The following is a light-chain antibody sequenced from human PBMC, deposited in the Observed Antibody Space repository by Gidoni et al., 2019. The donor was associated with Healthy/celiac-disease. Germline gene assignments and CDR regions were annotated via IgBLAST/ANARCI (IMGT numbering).Light chain of an antibody. V-gene: IGKV3-20*01. CDR1: QSVSSSY. CDR2: GAS. CDR3: QQYGSSPGT. Sequence: DIVLTQSPGTLSLSPGERATLSCRASQSVSSSYLAWYQQKPGQAPRLLIYGASSRATGIPDRFSGSGSGTDFTLTISSLEPEDFAVYYCQQYGSSPGTFGGGTKVEIK. J-gene: IGKJ4*01.